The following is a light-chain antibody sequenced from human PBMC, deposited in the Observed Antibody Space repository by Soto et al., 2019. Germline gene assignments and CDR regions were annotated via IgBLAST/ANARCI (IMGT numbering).Light chain of an antibody. CDR1: QSVSSSY. CDR3: QQYGSSPQWT. Sequence: EIVLTQSPGTLSLSPGERATLSCRASQSVSSSYLAWYQQKPGQAPRLLIYGASSRATGIPDRFSGSGSGTDFPLTISRLEPEDFAVYYCQQYGSSPQWTFGQGTKVEI. CDR2: GAS. V-gene: IGKV3-20*01. J-gene: IGKJ1*01.